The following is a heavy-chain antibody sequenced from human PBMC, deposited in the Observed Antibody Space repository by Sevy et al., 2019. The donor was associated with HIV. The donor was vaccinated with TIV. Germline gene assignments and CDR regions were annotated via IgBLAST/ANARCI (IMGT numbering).Heavy chain of an antibody. V-gene: IGHV4-59*08. J-gene: IGHJ4*02. Sequence: SETLSLTCTVSGGSITSLYWNWIRQPPGKGLEWIANIYYNGHINYNPSLRSRVTLSLDTSKNQYSLRLSSVTAADTAMYYCAGENAWGRGYSWGQGTLVTVS. CDR3: AGENAWGRGYS. CDR1: GGSITSLY. CDR2: IYYNGHI. D-gene: IGHD1-26*01.